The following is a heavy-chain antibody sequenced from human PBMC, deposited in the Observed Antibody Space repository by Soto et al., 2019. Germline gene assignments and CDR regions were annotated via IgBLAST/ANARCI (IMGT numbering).Heavy chain of an antibody. Sequence: ASVKVSCKASGYTFTGYYMHWVRQAPGQGLEWMGWINPNSGGTNYAQKFQGWVTMTRDTSISTAYMELSRLRSDDTAVYYCARGFPGGVVVAATPAVEYYYYMDVWGKGTTVTVSS. CDR2: INPNSGGT. J-gene: IGHJ6*03. CDR3: ARGFPGGVVVAATPAVEYYYYMDV. CDR1: GYTFTGYY. D-gene: IGHD2-15*01. V-gene: IGHV1-2*04.